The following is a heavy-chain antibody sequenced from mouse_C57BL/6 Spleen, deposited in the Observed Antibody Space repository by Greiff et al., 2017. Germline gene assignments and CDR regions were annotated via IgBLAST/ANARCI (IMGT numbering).Heavy chain of an antibody. J-gene: IGHJ2*01. Sequence: QVQLKESGPGLVQPSQSLSITCTVSGFSLTSYGVHWVRQSPGKGLEWLGVIWSGGSTDYNAAFISRLSIIKDNSKSQVFFKMNSLQADDTAIYYCARNGESSGYNYFDYWGQGTTLTVSS. D-gene: IGHD3-2*02. V-gene: IGHV2-2*01. CDR2: IWSGGST. CDR1: GFSLTSYG. CDR3: ARNGESSGYNYFDY.